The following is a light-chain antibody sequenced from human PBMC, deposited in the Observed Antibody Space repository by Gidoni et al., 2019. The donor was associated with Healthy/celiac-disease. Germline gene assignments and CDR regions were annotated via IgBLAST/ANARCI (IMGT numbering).Light chain of an antibody. CDR2: DAS. CDR1: QSVSSY. CDR3: QQRSNWPPVFT. Sequence: EIVLTQSPATLSLSPGESATLSCRASQSVSSYLAWYQQTPGQAPRLLLYDASNRATGIPARFSGSGSGTDFTLTISSLEPEDFAVYYCQQRSNWPPVFTFGPGTKVDIK. V-gene: IGKV3-11*01. J-gene: IGKJ3*01.